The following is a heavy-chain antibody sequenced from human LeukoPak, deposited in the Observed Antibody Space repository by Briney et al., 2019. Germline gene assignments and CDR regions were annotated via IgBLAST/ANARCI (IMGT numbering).Heavy chain of an antibody. CDR3: ARAIEVGAMTPFDY. D-gene: IGHD1-26*01. Sequence: PSEALSLTCTVSGYSISSGYYWGWIRQPPGKGLEWIGSIYHSGSTYYNPSLKSRVTISVDTSKNQFSLKLSSVTAADTAVYYCARAIEVGAMTPFDYWGQGTLVTVSS. J-gene: IGHJ4*02. V-gene: IGHV4-38-2*02. CDR1: GYSISSGYY. CDR2: IYHSGST.